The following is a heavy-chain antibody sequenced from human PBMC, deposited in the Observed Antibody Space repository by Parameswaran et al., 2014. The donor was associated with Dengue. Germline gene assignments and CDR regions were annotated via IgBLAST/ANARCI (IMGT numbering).Heavy chain of an antibody. CDR2: MNPNSGNT. J-gene: IGHJ4*02. D-gene: IGHD3/OR15-3a*01. V-gene: IGHV1-8*01. Sequence: WVRQAPGQGLERMGWMNPNSGNTGYAQKFQGRVTMTRNTSISTAYMELSSLRSEDTAVYYCARRGLGGSTDYWGQGTLVTVSS. CDR3: ARRGLGGSTDY.